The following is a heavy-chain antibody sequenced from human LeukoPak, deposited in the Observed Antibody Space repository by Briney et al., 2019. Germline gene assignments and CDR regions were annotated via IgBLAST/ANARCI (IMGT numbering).Heavy chain of an antibody. CDR1: GGTFSSYA. CDR3: ARVYGSGSSLPNDY. CDR2: IIPIFGTA. J-gene: IGHJ4*02. D-gene: IGHD3-10*01. Sequence: GAXVKXSCKASGGTFSSYAISWVRQAPGQGLEWMGRIIPIFGTANYAQKFQGRVTITADKSTSTAYMELSSLRSEDTAVYYCARVYGSGSSLPNDYWGQGTLVTVSS. V-gene: IGHV1-69*06.